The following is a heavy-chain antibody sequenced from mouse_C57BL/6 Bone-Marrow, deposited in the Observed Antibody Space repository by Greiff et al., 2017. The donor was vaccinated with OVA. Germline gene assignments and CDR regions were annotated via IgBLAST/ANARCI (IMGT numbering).Heavy chain of an antibody. J-gene: IGHJ2*01. CDR3: ARTVDYFDY. V-gene: IGHV1-81*01. Sequence: QVQLQQSGAELARPGASVKLSCKASGYTFTSYGISWVKQRTGQGLEWIGAINPRSGNTYYTEKFKGKATLTADNSSSTAYMELRSLPSEDSAGYFCARTVDYFDYWGQGNTPTGSS. CDR2: INPRSGNT. CDR1: GYTFTSYG.